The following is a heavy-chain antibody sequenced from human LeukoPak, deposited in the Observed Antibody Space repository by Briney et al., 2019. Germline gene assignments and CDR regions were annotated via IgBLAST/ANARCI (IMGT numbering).Heavy chain of an antibody. V-gene: IGHV3-30*18. J-gene: IGHJ4*02. CDR3: AKVRSGWYGNYFDY. Sequence: GGSLRLSCAASGFTFSSYGMHWVRQAPGKGLEWVAVISYDGSNKYYADSVKGRFTISRDNSKNTLYLQMNSLRAEDTAVYYCAKVRSGWYGNYFDYRGQGTLVTVSS. D-gene: IGHD6-19*01. CDR2: ISYDGSNK. CDR1: GFTFSSYG.